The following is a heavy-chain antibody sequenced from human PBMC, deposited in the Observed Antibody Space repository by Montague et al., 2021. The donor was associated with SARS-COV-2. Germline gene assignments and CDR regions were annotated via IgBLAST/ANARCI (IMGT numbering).Heavy chain of an antibody. Sequence: SETLSLTCTVSGGSISSYYWSWIRQPPGTGLEWIGYIYYSGSTSYNPSLKSRVTISVDTSKNQFSLKLSSVTAADTAVYYCARGSGWMGNAFDIWGQGTMVTVSS. V-gene: IGHV4-59*01. J-gene: IGHJ3*02. CDR3: ARGSGWMGNAFDI. CDR2: IYYSGST. CDR1: GGSISSYY. D-gene: IGHD6-19*01.